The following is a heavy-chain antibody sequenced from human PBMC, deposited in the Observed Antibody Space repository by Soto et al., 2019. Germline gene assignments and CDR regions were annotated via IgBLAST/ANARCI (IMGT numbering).Heavy chain of an antibody. D-gene: IGHD6-13*01. CDR2: IIPIFGTA. J-gene: IGHJ3*02. CDR1: GGTFSSYA. Sequence: QVQLVQSGAEVKKPGSSVKVSCKASGGTFSSYAISWVRQAPGQGLEWMGGIIPIFGTANYAQKFQGRVTITADESTSTDYMELSSLRSEDTAVYYCARVSQPHPWRAFDIWGQGTMVTVSS. CDR3: ARVSQPHPWRAFDI. V-gene: IGHV1-69*01.